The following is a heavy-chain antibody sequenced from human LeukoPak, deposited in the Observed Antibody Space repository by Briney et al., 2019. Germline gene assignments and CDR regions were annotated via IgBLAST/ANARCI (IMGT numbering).Heavy chain of an antibody. CDR3: ARAGYGVFDP. CDR2: MNPSGDTT. D-gene: IGHD3-10*01. Sequence: AASVKVSCKTSGYNFTNYYMHWVRQAPGHGLEWMGIMNPSGDTTTYAEKFQGRVTMTRDTSTSTVYMELSSLRSEDTAVYYCARAGYGVFDPWGQGTLVTVSS. J-gene: IGHJ5*02. V-gene: IGHV1-46*01. CDR1: GYNFTNYY.